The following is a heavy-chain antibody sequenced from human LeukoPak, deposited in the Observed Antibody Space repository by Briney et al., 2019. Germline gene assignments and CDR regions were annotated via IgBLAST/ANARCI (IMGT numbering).Heavy chain of an antibody. CDR3: ARGGEMATTITPYFDY. V-gene: IGHV4-34*01. CDR1: GGSFSGYY. Sequence: SETLSLTCALYGGSFSGYYWSWLRQPPGEGLEWVGEINHRGSTNYNPSLKRRVTIPVDTSKNQFSLKLSSVAAADTAVYYCARGGEMATTITPYFDYWGQGTLVTVSS. J-gene: IGHJ4*02. D-gene: IGHD5-24*01. CDR2: INHRGST.